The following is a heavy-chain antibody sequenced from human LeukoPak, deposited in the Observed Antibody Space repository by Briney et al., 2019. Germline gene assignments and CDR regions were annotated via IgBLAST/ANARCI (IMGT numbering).Heavy chain of an antibody. D-gene: IGHD4-23*01. Sequence: ASVKVSCKASGYTFPGHHIHWVRQAPGQGLEWMGWINPKNGGTNYAQKFQGRVTMTRDTSINTACMELSRLNSDDTAVYFCARDGYGGNSFDYWGQGTLVTVSS. CDR1: GYTFPGHH. V-gene: IGHV1-2*02. CDR2: INPKNGGT. J-gene: IGHJ4*02. CDR3: ARDGYGGNSFDY.